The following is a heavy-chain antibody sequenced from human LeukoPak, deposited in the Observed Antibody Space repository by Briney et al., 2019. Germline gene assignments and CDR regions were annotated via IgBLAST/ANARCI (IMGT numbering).Heavy chain of an antibody. CDR1: GFTFRSYC. J-gene: IGHJ4*02. D-gene: IGHD5-24*01. Sequence: GGSLRLSCAASGFTFRSYCMHWVRQAPGKGLEWVSRVISDGSFTNYADSVKGRFTISRDNAKNTLYLQMSSLRAEDTAVYYCVRDGDDFNFDYWGQRSLVTVSS. V-gene: IGHV3-74*01. CDR3: VRDGDDFNFDY. CDR2: VISDGSFT.